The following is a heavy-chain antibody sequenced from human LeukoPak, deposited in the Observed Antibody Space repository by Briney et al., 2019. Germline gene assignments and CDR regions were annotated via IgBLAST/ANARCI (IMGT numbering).Heavy chain of an antibody. V-gene: IGHV4-59*01. J-gene: IGHJ4*02. Sequence: SETLSHTCNVSGASISTYYWSWIRQPPGKGLEWIGYIYYSGSTHYNPSLEIRVTIATDTSKNQFSLKLSSVTAADTAVYYCASGPYPAAGTDHQFDYWGQGTMVTVSS. CDR3: ASGPYPAAGTDHQFDY. CDR2: IYYSGST. D-gene: IGHD6-13*01. CDR1: GASISTYY.